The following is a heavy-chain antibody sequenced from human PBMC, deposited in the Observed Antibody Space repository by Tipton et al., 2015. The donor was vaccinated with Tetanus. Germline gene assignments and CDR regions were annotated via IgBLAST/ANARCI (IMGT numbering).Heavy chain of an antibody. V-gene: IGHV4-31*03. J-gene: IGHJ4*02. CDR1: GASINAGGYL. CDR3: ARGLPREPFYLDY. D-gene: IGHD1-26*01. Sequence: GLVKPSQTLSLTCTVSGASINAGGYLWTWVRQHPGKGLEWIGNIYYTALTSYTPSLNSRVTISVDTSKNHFSLNLTSVTAADTAVYFCARGLPREPFYLDYWGQGRQVAVSS. CDR2: IYYTALT.